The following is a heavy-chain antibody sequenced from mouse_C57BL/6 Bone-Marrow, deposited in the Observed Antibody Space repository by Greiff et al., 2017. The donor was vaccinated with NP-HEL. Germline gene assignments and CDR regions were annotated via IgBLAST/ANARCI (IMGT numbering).Heavy chain of an antibody. D-gene: IGHD4-1*01. CDR3: ARRGTGTIAWFAD. J-gene: IGHJ3*01. CDR2: INPSSGYT. CDR1: GYTFTSYT. V-gene: IGHV1-4*01. Sequence: QVQLQQSGAELARPGASVKMSCKASGYTFTSYTMHWVKQRPGQGLEWIGYINPSSGYTKYNQKFKDKATFTADKSSSTAYMQLSSLTSEDSAVYYCARRGTGTIAWFADWGQGTLVTVSA.